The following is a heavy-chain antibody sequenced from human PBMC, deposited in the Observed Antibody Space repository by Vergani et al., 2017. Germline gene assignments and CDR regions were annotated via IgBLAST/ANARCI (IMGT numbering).Heavy chain of an antibody. J-gene: IGHJ4*02. CDR2: ISYDGSNK. D-gene: IGHD3-9*01. V-gene: IGHV3-30*01. CDR3: ARDFGGENYDILTGYYIIEWYFDY. Sequence: QVQLVESGGGVVQPGRSLRLSCAASGFTFSSYAMHWVRQAPGQGLEWVAVISYDGSNKYYADSVKGRFTISRDNSKNTRYLQMNSLRAEDTAVYYCARDFGGENYDILTGYYIIEWYFDYWGQGTLVTVSS. CDR1: GFTFSSYA.